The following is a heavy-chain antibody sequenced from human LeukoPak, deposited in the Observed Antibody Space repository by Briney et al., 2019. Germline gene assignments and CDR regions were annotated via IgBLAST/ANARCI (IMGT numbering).Heavy chain of an antibody. V-gene: IGHV4-59*11. Sequence: PSETLSLTCTVSGGSISSHYWSWIRQSPGKGLEWIGYIYYSGSTNYNPSLKSRVTMSVDTSKSQFSLNLMSVTAADTAVYYCTRDTGTTGEVKFDPWGQGTLVTVSS. J-gene: IGHJ5*02. CDR3: TRDTGTTGEVKFDP. CDR2: IYYSGST. CDR1: GGSISSHY. D-gene: IGHD4-17*01.